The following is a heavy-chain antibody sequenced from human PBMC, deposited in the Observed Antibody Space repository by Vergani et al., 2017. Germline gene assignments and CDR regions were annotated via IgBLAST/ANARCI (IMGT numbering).Heavy chain of an antibody. D-gene: IGHD1-14*01. Sequence: QVQLQESGPGLVRPSETLSLTCTVSGGSLSGYYWNWIRQTPGQGLEWIGYVEDSGYFNYYPPPKTRVSMSSDTSNNQYSLMLSSVTVADTAVYYFARSIVSQNPPDYFDNWGQGTLVTVSS. CDR1: GGSLSGYY. CDR3: ARSIVSQNPPDYFDN. J-gene: IGHJ4*02. CDR2: VEDSGYF. V-gene: IGHV4-59*13.